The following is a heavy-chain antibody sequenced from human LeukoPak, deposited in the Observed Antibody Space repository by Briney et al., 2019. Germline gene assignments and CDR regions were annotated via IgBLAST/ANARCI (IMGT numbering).Heavy chain of an antibody. CDR2: ISSSSSYI. D-gene: IGHD6-19*01. Sequence: GGSLRLSCAASGFTFSSYSMNWVRQAPGKGLEWVSSISSSSSYIYYADSVKGRFTISRDNAKNSLYLQMNSLRAEDTAVYYCARSIAVAGTLTGGYWGQGTLVTVPS. CDR1: GFTFSSYS. V-gene: IGHV3-21*01. J-gene: IGHJ4*02. CDR3: ARSIAVAGTLTGGY.